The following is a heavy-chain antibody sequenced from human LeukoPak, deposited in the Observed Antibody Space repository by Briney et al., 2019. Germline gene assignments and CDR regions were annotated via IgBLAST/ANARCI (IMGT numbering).Heavy chain of an antibody. Sequence: PGGSLRLSCAASGFTVSSNYMSWVRQAPGKGLEWVSSISSSSYYIYYADSVKGRFAISRDDAQNSLYLQMNTLRAEDTAVYYCARGGALIEADAFDVWGQGTMVTVSS. D-gene: IGHD3-16*01. J-gene: IGHJ3*01. CDR3: ARGGALIEADAFDV. V-gene: IGHV3-21*01. CDR2: ISSSSYYI. CDR1: GFTVSSNY.